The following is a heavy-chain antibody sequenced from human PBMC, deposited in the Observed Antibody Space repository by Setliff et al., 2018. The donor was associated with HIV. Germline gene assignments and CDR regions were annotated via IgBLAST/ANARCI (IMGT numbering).Heavy chain of an antibody. CDR2: INTYNGVT. J-gene: IGHJ4*02. D-gene: IGHD6-19*01. CDR3: ARDTIPVAGTNY. CDR1: GYTFTSYG. Sequence: RASVKVSCKASGYTFTSYGLSWVRQAPGKGLEWMGWINTYNGVTSFAQQFQDRLTLTTDTSTNTAYMELRSLSSDDTALYYCARDTIPVAGTNYWGQGTLVTVS. V-gene: IGHV1-18*01.